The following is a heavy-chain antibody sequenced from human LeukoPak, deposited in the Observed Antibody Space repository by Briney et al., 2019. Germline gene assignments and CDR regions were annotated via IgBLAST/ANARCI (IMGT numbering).Heavy chain of an antibody. CDR2: ISYDGSNK. J-gene: IGHJ5*02. Sequence: GGSLRLSCAASGFTFSSYAMHWVRQAPGKGLEWVAVISYDGSNKYYADSVKGRFTISRDNSKNTLYLQMNSLRAEDTAVYYCARSGYNSSWYWFDPWGQGTLVTVSS. CDR1: GFTFSSYA. CDR3: ARSGYNSSWYWFDP. V-gene: IGHV3-30*04. D-gene: IGHD6-13*01.